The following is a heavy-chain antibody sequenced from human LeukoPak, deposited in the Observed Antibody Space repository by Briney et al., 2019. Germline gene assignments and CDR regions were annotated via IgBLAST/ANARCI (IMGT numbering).Heavy chain of an antibody. CDR3: SRESPIEDGGFDY. J-gene: IGHJ4*02. D-gene: IGHD3-16*01. Sequence: PGGSLRLSCIASGFTFGDYAMIWFRQAPGKGLEWVGFVRGNAYGGTTKYAASVKGRFTISRDDSKSIAYLQMNSLKTEDTAVYFCSRESPIEDGGFDYWGQGTLVTVSS. V-gene: IGHV3-49*03. CDR2: VRGNAYGGTT. CDR1: GFTFGDYA.